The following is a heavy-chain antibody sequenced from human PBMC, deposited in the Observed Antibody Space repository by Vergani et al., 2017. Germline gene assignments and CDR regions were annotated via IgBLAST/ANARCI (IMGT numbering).Heavy chain of an antibody. Sequence: QVQLVQSGAEVKKPGSSVKVSCKASGGTFSSYAISWVRQAPGQGLEWMGRIIPILGIANYAQKFQGRVTITADKSTSTAYMELSSLRSEDTAVYYCAREGARDGYNYDFDYWGQGTLVTVSS. CDR3: AREGARDGYNYDFDY. CDR2: IIPILGIA. CDR1: GGTFSSYA. D-gene: IGHD5-24*01. V-gene: IGHV1-69*04. J-gene: IGHJ4*02.